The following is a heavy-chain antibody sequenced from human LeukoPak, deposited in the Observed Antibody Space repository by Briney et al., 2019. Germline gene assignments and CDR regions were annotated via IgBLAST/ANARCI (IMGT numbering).Heavy chain of an antibody. V-gene: IGHV3-23*01. CDR2: ASGSGGST. Sequence: GGSLRLSCAASAFSFSTYSMTWVRQAPGKGLEWVSAASGSGGSTYYADSVKGRFTISRDNSKNTLNLQMNSLRAEDTAVYYCAKGDAYYYDSSGYYLDYWGQGTLVTVSS. CDR3: AKGDAYYYDSSGYYLDY. J-gene: IGHJ4*02. CDR1: AFSFSTYS. D-gene: IGHD3-22*01.